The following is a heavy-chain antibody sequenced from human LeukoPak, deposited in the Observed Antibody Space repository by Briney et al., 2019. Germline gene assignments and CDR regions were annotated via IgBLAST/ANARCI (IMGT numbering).Heavy chain of an antibody. V-gene: IGHV3-23*01. J-gene: IGHJ6*03. Sequence: GGSLRLSCAASGFTFSSYAMSWVRQAPGKGLEWVSTISGSGGSTYYADSVKGRFTVSRDNSKNTLYLQINSLRAEDTAVYYCAKLGGSTSYYYFYMDVWGKGTTVTVSS. CDR2: ISGSGGST. CDR1: GFTFSSYA. D-gene: IGHD3-16*01. CDR3: AKLGGSTSYYYFYMDV.